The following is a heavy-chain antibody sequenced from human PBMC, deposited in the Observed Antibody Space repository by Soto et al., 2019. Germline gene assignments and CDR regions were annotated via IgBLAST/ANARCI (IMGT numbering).Heavy chain of an antibody. D-gene: IGHD2-15*01. CDR2: INTYNGNS. CDR1: GYTLTNYA. J-gene: IGHJ4*02. CDR3: ARDCTGGSCFCIY. Sequence: QVQLVQSAAEVKKPGASVKVSCKASGYTLTNYAISWVRQAPGQGPEWMGWINTYNGNSNYAQKLQGRASMTTDTSTNTAYMELRSLTSDDTAVYYCARDCTGGSCFCIYWGQGTLVTVSS. V-gene: IGHV1-18*01.